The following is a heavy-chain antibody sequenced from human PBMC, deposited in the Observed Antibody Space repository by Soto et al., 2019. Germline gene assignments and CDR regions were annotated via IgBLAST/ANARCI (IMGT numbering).Heavy chain of an antibody. V-gene: IGHV1-18*01. CDR2: ISAYNGNT. CDR1: GYTFTSYG. D-gene: IGHD6-19*01. CDR3: ARLIAVAGVYYFDY. Sequence: ASVKVSCKASGYTFTSYGISWVRQAPGQGLEWMGWISAYNGNTNYAQKLQGRVTMTTDTSTSTAYMELRSLRSDDTAVYYCARLIAVAGVYYFDYWGQGTLVPSPQ. J-gene: IGHJ4*02.